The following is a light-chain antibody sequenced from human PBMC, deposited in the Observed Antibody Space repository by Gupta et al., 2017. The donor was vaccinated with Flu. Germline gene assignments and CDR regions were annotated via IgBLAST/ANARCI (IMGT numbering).Light chain of an antibody. Sequence: GGGETIFCFGSSSNIGINTVNWYQQLPGTAPKLLIYKNNQRPSGVPDRFSGSKSGTSASLAISGLQSADEADYYCAVWDDSLNGVVFGGGTKLTVL. CDR3: AVWDDSLNGVV. CDR2: KNN. V-gene: IGLV1-44*01. J-gene: IGLJ2*01. CDR1: SSNIGINT.